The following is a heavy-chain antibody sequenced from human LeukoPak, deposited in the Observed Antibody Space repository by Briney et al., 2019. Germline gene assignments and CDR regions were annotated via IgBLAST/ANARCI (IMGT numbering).Heavy chain of an antibody. J-gene: IGHJ4*02. CDR2: IKQDGSEK. V-gene: IGHV3-7*04. Sequence: GGSLRLSCAASGFTLSTYWMSWVRQAPGKGLEWVANIKQDGSEKNYVDSVKGRFTISRDNAKNSLYLQMNSLRAEDTAVYYCARTYFDYWGQGTLVTVSS. CDR3: ARTYFDY. CDR1: GFTLSTYW.